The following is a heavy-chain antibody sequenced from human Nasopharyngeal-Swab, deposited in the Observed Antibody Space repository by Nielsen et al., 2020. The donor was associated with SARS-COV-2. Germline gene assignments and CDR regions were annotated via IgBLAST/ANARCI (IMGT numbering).Heavy chain of an antibody. Sequence: WIRQPPGKGLEWVSAISGGGGGTYYADSVKGRFTISRDNSKRTLYLQMNSLRAEDTAVYYCARGTVFGVANGMDVWGQGTTVTVSS. CDR3: ARGTVFGVANGMDV. CDR2: ISGGGGGT. J-gene: IGHJ6*02. V-gene: IGHV3-23*01. D-gene: IGHD3-3*01.